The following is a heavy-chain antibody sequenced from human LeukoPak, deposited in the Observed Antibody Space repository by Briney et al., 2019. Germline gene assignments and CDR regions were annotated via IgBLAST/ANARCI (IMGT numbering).Heavy chain of an antibody. CDR1: GFTFSSYS. Sequence: GGSLRLSCAASGFTFSSYSMNWVRQAPGKGLEWVSSISSSSSYIYYADSVKGRFSISRDSSKNTLYLQMNSLRAEDTAIYYCAKRLSSSWSYHKFDYWGQGTLVTVSS. D-gene: IGHD6-13*01. J-gene: IGHJ4*02. V-gene: IGHV3-21*04. CDR3: AKRLSSSWSYHKFDY. CDR2: ISSSSSYI.